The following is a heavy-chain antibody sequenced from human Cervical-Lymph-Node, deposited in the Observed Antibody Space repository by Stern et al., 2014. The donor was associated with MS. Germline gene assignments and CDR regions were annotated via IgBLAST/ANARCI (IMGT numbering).Heavy chain of an antibody. Sequence: VQLVESGGGLVQPGGSLRLSCAASRFTVSSNYMTWVRRAPGKGLEWVSVIYIGGSAYYADSVKGRFTISRDNSKNTLDLQMNSLTVEDTAVYYCARGVFNTFYFDYWGQGTLVTVSS. CDR1: RFTVSSNY. J-gene: IGHJ4*02. CDR2: IYIGGSA. V-gene: IGHV3-53*01. D-gene: IGHD2/OR15-2a*01. CDR3: ARGVFNTFYFDY.